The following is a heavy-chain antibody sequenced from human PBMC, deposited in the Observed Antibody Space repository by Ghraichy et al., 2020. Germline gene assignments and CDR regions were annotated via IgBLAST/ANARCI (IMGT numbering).Heavy chain of an antibody. CDR1: GGSVSSGSYY. CDR2: IYYSGST. Sequence: SETLSLTCTVSGGSVSSGSYYWSWIRQPPGKGLEWIGCIYYSGSTNYNPSLKSRVTISVDTSKNQISLKLSPVTAADTAVYYCARDRDADGSGYYPLHDAFDIWGQGTMVTVSS. J-gene: IGHJ3*02. D-gene: IGHD3-22*01. V-gene: IGHV4-61*01. CDR3: ARDRDADGSGYYPLHDAFDI.